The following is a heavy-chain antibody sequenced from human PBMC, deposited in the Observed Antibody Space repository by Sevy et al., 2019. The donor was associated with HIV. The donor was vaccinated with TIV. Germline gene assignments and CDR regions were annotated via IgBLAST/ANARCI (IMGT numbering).Heavy chain of an antibody. V-gene: IGHV3-30-3*01. CDR3: ARDQYYDSSGSPYFDY. CDR1: GFTFSSYA. CDR2: ISYDGSNK. D-gene: IGHD3-22*01. J-gene: IGHJ4*02. Sequence: GGSLRLSCAASGFTFSSYAMHWVRQAPGKGLEWVAVISYDGSNKYYADSVKGRFTISRDNSKNTLYLQMNSLRVEDTAAFYCARDQYYDSSGSPYFDYWGQGTLVTVSS.